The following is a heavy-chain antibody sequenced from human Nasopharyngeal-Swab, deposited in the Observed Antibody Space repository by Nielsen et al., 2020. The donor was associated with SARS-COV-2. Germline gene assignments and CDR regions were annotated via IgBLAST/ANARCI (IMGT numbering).Heavy chain of an antibody. Sequence: VRQAPGKGLEWVAVIWYDGSNKYYADSVKGRFTISRDNSKNTLYLQMNSLRAEDTAVYYCARVGYYYGSGSVPHWGQGTLVTVSS. J-gene: IGHJ4*02. CDR2: IWYDGSNK. V-gene: IGHV3-33*01. CDR3: ARVGYYYGSGSVPH. D-gene: IGHD3-10*01.